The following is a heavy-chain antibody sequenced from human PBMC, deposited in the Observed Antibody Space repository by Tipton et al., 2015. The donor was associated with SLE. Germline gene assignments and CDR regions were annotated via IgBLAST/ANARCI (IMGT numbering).Heavy chain of an antibody. J-gene: IGHJ4*02. CDR3: AREGGVMGGDY. D-gene: IGHD3-16*01. V-gene: IGHV4-38-2*02. CDR2: IYHSGST. Sequence: TLSLTCTVSGYSISSGYYWGWIRQPPGKGLEWIGSIYHSGSTYYNPSLKSRVTISVDTSKNQFSLKLSSVTAADTAVYYCAREGGVMGGDYWGQGTLVTVSS. CDR1: GYSISSGYY.